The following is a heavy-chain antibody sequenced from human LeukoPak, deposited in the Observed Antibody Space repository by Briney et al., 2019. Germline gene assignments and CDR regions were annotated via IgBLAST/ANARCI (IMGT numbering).Heavy chain of an antibody. V-gene: IGHV5-51*01. CDR3: ARHMDDCTSTSCFPFYYFFMDV. D-gene: IGHD2-2*01. CDR2: IYPGDSDT. J-gene: IGHJ6*03. Sequence: GESLQISCKASGYTFTNYWIAWVRQMPGKGLEWMGHIYPGDSDTRYSPSFQGHVTISADKSISTAFLQWSSLKASDTAVYYCARHMDDCTSTSCFPFYYFFMDVWGEGTTVIVSS. CDR1: GYTFTNYW.